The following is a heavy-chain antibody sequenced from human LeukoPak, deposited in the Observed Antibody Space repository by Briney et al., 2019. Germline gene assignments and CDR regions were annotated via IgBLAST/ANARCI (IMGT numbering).Heavy chain of an antibody. J-gene: IGHJ4*02. CDR3: ARPGRLWFGELLFFDY. CDR1: GFIFSSYS. Sequence: GGSLRLSCAASGFIFSSYSMNWVRQAPGKGLEWVSYISSSSSTIYYADSVKGRFTISRDNAKNSLYLQMNSLRAEDTAVYYCARPGRLWFGELLFFDYWGQGTLVTVSS. CDR2: ISSSSSTI. D-gene: IGHD3-10*01. V-gene: IGHV3-48*01.